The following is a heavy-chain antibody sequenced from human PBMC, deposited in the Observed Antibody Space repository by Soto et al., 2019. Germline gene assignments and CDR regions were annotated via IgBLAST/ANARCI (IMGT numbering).Heavy chain of an antibody. D-gene: IGHD5-18*01. V-gene: IGHV4-39*01. CDR2: IYYSGST. J-gene: IGHJ3*02. CDR1: GGTIRSSGYY. CDR3: ARLVGYSYGYGLMGAFDI. Sequence: SVTKCLTWTVSGGTIRSSGYYWGRKHKPPGKGLEWIGSIYYSGSTYYNPSLKSRVTISVDTSKNQFSLNLSSVTVADTAVYYCARLVGYSYGYGLMGAFDIGGQGTMVTVSS.